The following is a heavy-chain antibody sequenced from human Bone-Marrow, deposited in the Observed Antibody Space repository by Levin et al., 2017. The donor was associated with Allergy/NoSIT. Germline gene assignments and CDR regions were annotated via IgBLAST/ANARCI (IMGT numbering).Heavy chain of an antibody. V-gene: IGHV3-74*01. Sequence: PGGSLRLSCAASEFTFSSYWMHWVRQAPGKGLVWVSHIKGDGITTNYADSVKGRFTISRDNAKNTLFLQMNSLRDEDTAVYYCARGRRGGLGYMDVWGKGTTVTVSS. J-gene: IGHJ6*03. CDR1: EFTFSSYW. CDR3: ARGRRGGLGYMDV. D-gene: IGHD2-15*01. CDR2: IKGDGITT.